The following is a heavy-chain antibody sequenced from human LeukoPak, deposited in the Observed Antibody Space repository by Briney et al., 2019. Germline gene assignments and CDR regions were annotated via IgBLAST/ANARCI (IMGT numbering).Heavy chain of an antibody. CDR1: GFTFSSYA. CDR3: AKTRGYDSSGYYHY. V-gene: IGHV3-23*01. CDR2: ISGSGGST. D-gene: IGHD3-22*01. Sequence: GGSLRLSCAASGFTFSSYAMSWVRQAPGKGLEWVSAISGSGGSTYYADSVKGRFTISRDNSKSTLYLQMNSLRAEDTAVYYCAKTRGYDSSGYYHYWGQGTLVTVSS. J-gene: IGHJ4*02.